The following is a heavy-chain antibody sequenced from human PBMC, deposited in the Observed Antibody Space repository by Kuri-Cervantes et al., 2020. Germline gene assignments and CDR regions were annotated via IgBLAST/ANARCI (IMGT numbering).Heavy chain of an antibody. D-gene: IGHD2-21*02. J-gene: IGHJ4*02. V-gene: IGHV3-7*01. CDR2: IHQDGGEK. Sequence: GGSLRLSCAASGFTFRRYWMSWVRQAPGKGLEWVANIHQDGGEKYYVDSVKGRFTISRDNAKNSLYLQMNSLRAEDTAVYYCARVPGLYCGGDCYDDYWGQGTLVTVSS. CDR1: GFTFRRYW. CDR3: ARVPGLYCGGDCYDDY.